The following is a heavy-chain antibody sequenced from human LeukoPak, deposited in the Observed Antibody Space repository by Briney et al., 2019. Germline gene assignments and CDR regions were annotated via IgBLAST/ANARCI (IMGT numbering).Heavy chain of an antibody. D-gene: IGHD6-13*01. J-gene: IGHJ5*02. CDR3: ARDRSSSYTRDWSDP. CDR2: IYNSESI. V-gene: IGHV4-4*07. CDR1: GDSINGYY. Sequence: SETLSLTCTVSGDSINGYYWSWIRQPAGKGLEWIGRIYNSESINYNPSLKSRVTMSIDTSKSQFSLKLNSVTAADTAVYYCARDRSSSYTRDWSDPWGQGALVTVSS.